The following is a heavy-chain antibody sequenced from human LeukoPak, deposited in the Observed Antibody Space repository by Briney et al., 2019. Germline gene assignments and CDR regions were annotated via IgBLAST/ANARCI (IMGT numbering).Heavy chain of an antibody. CDR3: AKDQYGSGSSNDY. CDR2: ISGSGGST. D-gene: IGHD3-10*01. Sequence: GGSLRLSCAASGFTFSSYGMSWVRQAPGKGLEWVSTISGSGGSTYYADSVKGRFTISRDNSKNTLYLQMNSLRAEDTAIYYCAKDQYGSGSSNDYWGQGTLVTVSS. CDR1: GFTFSSYG. J-gene: IGHJ4*02. V-gene: IGHV3-23*01.